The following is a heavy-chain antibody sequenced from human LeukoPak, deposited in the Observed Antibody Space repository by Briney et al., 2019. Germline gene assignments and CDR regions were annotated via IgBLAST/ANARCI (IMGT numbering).Heavy chain of an antibody. CDR2: IYYSGST. Sequence: SETLSLTCTVSGGSISSSSYYWGWIRQPPGKGLEWIGSIYYSGSTYYNPSLKSRVTISVDTSKNQFSLKLSSVTAADTAVYYCARGSCSGGSCYLTNNYFDYWGQGTLVTVSS. CDR3: ARGSCSGGSCYLTNNYFDY. D-gene: IGHD2-15*01. CDR1: GGSISSSSYY. J-gene: IGHJ4*02. V-gene: IGHV4-39*07.